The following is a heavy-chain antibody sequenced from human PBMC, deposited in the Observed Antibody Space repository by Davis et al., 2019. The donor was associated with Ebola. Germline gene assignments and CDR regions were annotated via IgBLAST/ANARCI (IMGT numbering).Heavy chain of an antibody. J-gene: IGHJ4*02. CDR1: GDSISSYY. D-gene: IGHD5-24*01. Sequence: GSLRLSCTVSGDSISSYYWTWVRQPPGKGLEWIAYMSYRGGVNYNPSLKSRVTISIDTSKNQFSLKLTSVTAADTAVYYCARDGYNYSFFDYWGQGTLVTVSS. CDR2: MSYRGGV. CDR3: ARDGYNYSFFDY. V-gene: IGHV4-59*01.